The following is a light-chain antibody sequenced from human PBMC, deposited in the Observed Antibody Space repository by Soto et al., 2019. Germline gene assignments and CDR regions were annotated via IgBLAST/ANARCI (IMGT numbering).Light chain of an antibody. CDR1: QTITTS. Sequence: DIQMTQSPSTLSASVGDRVTITCRASQTITTSLAWSQQKPGKAPKLLIYKASSLESGVPSRFSGSGSGTEFTLTISSLQPDDFATYYCQQYDSYSLRTFGQGTRVEI. V-gene: IGKV1-5*03. CDR2: KAS. CDR3: QQYDSYSLRT. J-gene: IGKJ1*01.